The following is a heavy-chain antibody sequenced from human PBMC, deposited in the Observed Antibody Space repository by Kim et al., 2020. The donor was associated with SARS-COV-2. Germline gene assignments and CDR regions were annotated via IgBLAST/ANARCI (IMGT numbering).Heavy chain of an antibody. CDR3: ARGYTGSYYRFDF. V-gene: IGHV4-59*01. Sequence: SQTLSLTCTVSGGSINGYFWTWIRQTPGKGLEWISYIYHSGSTNYNPSLRSRVTVSVDTSKNQFSLKLSSVTAADTAFYYCARGYTGSYYRFDFWGQGTLVTVSS. J-gene: IGHJ4*02. D-gene: IGHD1-26*01. CDR2: IYHSGST. CDR1: GGSINGYF.